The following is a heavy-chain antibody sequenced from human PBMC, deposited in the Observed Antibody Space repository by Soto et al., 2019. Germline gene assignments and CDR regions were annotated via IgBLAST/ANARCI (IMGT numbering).Heavy chain of an antibody. V-gene: IGHV4-59*01. CDR2: VYNSGST. CDR3: ARYRREAVAGYTLDN. D-gene: IGHD6-13*01. Sequence: TSETLSLTCTVSGGSISSNYWTWIRQPPGKGLEWIGYVYNSGSTNYNPSLKSRVTISEDTSKSQSSLKVNSMTAADTAVYYCARYRREAVAGYTLDNWGQGILVTVSS. CDR1: GGSISSNY. J-gene: IGHJ4*02.